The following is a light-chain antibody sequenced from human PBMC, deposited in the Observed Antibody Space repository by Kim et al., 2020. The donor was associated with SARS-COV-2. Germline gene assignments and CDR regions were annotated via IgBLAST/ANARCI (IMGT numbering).Light chain of an antibody. Sequence: PGGTVTISCGASTSAVTSGNYPLWLQQKPGQAPRTLIYDTTYKHSGTPARFSGSHLGDKAALTLSGAQPEDEAEYYCFLYYTDSYVFGTGTKVTVL. J-gene: IGLJ1*01. V-gene: IGLV7-46*01. CDR2: DTT. CDR3: FLYYTDSYV. CDR1: TSAVTSGNY.